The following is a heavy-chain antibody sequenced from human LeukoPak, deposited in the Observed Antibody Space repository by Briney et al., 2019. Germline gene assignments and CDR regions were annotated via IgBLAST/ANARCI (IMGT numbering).Heavy chain of an antibody. Sequence: PSETLSLTCAVYGGSFSGYYWSWIRQPPGKGLEWIGYIYYSGSTNYNPSLKSRVTISVDTSKNQFSLKLSSVTAADTAVYYCARDRWSGQPSGDWFDPWGQGTLVTVSS. CDR2: IYYSGST. J-gene: IGHJ5*02. CDR3: ARDRWSGQPSGDWFDP. CDR1: GGSFSGYY. V-gene: IGHV4-59*01. D-gene: IGHD3-3*01.